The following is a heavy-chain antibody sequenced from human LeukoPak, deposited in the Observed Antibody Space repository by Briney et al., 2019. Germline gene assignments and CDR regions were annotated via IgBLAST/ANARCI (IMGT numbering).Heavy chain of an antibody. J-gene: IGHJ4*02. CDR2: IYSGGST. CDR1: GFTVSSKY. Sequence: GGSLRLSCAASGFTVSSKYMSWVRQAPGKELEWVSIIYSGGSTYYADSVKGRFTISRDNSKNTLFLQMDSLRAEDTAVYYCARGGSSSHFDYWGQGTLVTVSS. CDR3: ARGGSSSHFDY. D-gene: IGHD6-13*01. V-gene: IGHV3-53*01.